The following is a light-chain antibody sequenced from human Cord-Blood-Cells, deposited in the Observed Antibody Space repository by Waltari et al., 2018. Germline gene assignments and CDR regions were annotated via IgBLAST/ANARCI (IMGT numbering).Light chain of an antibody. CDR1: QGISSL. Sequence: DIQMTQSPSSVSASVGDRVTITCRASQGISSLLAWYQQKPGQAPKLLIYAASSLQSGVPSMFSGSGSGTGFTLTSSSLQPEDFATYYCQQANSFPPTFGGGTKVEIK. J-gene: IGKJ4*01. V-gene: IGKV1-12*01. CDR2: AAS. CDR3: QQANSFPPT.